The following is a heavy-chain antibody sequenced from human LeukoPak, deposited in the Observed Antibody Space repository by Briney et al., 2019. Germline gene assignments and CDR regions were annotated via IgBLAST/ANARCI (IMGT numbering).Heavy chain of an antibody. D-gene: IGHD6-6*01. Sequence: SQTLSLTCAISGDSVSSNSAAWNWIRQSPSRGLEWLGRTYYRSKWYNDYAVSVKSRITINPDTSKNQFSLQLNSVTPEDTAVYYCARGGAEYSSSAGVIDYWGQGTLVTVSS. V-gene: IGHV6-1*01. CDR2: TYYRSKWYN. CDR1: GDSVSSNSAA. CDR3: ARGGAEYSSSAGVIDY. J-gene: IGHJ4*02.